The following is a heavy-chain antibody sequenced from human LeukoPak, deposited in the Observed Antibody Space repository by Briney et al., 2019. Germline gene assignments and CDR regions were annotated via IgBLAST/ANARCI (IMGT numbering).Heavy chain of an antibody. J-gene: IGHJ4*02. CDR1: GFSFSSYW. Sequence: GGSLRLSCAASGFSFSSYWMYWVRQVPGKGLAWVSRINNDGSITDYADSVKGRFTISRDNAKNTLYLQMNSLRVEDTAVYYCARDFYYGLYYFDYWGQGTLVTVSS. D-gene: IGHD3-10*01. CDR3: ARDFYYGLYYFDY. CDR2: INNDGSIT. V-gene: IGHV3-74*01.